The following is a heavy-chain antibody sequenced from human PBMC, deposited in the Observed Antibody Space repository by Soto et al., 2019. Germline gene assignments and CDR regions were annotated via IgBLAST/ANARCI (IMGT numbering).Heavy chain of an antibody. CDR1: GGTFSTYT. V-gene: IGHV1-69*13. Sequence: SVKVSCKASGGTFSTYTMTWVRQAPGQGLEWMGGIIPLFGTANYAQKFQGRVTITADESTSTVYMELSSLRSEDTAVYYCARSQDSSGYWNNCFDPWGQGTLVTVS. J-gene: IGHJ5*02. CDR2: IIPLFGTA. CDR3: ARSQDSSGYWNNCFDP. D-gene: IGHD3-22*01.